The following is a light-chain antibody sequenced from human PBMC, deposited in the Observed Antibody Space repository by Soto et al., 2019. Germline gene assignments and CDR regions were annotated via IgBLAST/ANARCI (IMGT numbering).Light chain of an antibody. J-gene: IGLJ1*01. CDR3: SSYAGSSNV. CDR1: NSDIGNYNI. V-gene: IGLV2-14*02. Sequence: QSVLTQPASVSGSPGQSITISCTGTNSDIGNYNIVSWYQQHPDKAPKLIIYEVTKRPSGVSNRFSGSKSGNTASLTVSGLQAEDEADYYCSSYAGSSNVFGTGTKVTVL. CDR2: EVT.